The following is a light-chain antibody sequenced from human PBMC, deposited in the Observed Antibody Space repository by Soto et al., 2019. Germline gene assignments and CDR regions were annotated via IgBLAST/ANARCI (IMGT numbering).Light chain of an antibody. J-gene: IGKJ2*01. V-gene: IGKV3-20*01. Sequence: EIVLTQSPDTLSLSPGEGATLSCRASQSVSSDLAWYQQKPGQAPSLLIYGASTRATGIPARFSGSGSGTDFTLTISRLEPEDFAVYHCQQYGSLPYTFGQGTKVDIK. CDR1: QSVSSD. CDR3: QQYGSLPYT. CDR2: GAS.